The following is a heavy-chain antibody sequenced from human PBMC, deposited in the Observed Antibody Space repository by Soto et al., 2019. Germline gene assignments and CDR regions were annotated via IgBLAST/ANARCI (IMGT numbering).Heavy chain of an antibody. Sequence: SETLSLTCTVSGGSISSYYWSWIRQPPGKGLEWIGYIYYSGSTNYNPSLKSRVTISVDTSKNQFSLKLSSVTAADTAVYYCARAYHSSGWYFGSYYYYGMDVWGQGTSVTVSS. V-gene: IGHV4-59*01. CDR2: IYYSGST. J-gene: IGHJ6*02. CDR1: GGSISSYY. CDR3: ARAYHSSGWYFGSYYYYGMDV. D-gene: IGHD6-19*01.